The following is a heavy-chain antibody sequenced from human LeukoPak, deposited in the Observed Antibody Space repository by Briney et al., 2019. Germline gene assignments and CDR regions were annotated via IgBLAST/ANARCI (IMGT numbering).Heavy chain of an antibody. D-gene: IGHD6-19*01. CDR1: GGTFSSYA. CDR2: IIPIFGTA. V-gene: IGHV1-69*06. J-gene: IGHJ6*04. Sequence: GASVKVSCKASGGTFSSYAISWVRQAPGQGLEWMGGIIPIFGTANYAQKLQGRVTITADKSTSTAYMELSSLRSEDTAVYYCARAKYSSGWYGPYYYYGVDVWGKGTTVTVSS. CDR3: ARAKYSSGWYGPYYYYGVDV.